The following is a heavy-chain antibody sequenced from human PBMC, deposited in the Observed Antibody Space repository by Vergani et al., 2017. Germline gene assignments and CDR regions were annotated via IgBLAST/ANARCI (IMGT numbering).Heavy chain of an antibody. J-gene: IGHJ6*03. D-gene: IGHD3-3*01. Sequence: QVQLQESGPGLVKPSQTLSLTCAVYGRSFSGYYWSWIRQPPGKGLEWIGEINHSGSTNYNPSLKSRVTISVDTSKNQFSLKLSSVTATDTAVYYCARVQELYDFWSGYRVRYYYYMDVWGKGTTVTVSS. CDR2: INHSGST. CDR3: ARVQELYDFWSGYRVRYYYYMDV. V-gene: IGHV4-34*09. CDR1: GRSFSGYY.